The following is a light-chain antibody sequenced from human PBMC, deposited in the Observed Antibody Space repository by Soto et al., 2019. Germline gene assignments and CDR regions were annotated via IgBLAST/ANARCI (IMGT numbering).Light chain of an antibody. CDR3: QQFSSYPLT. CDR1: QTVRNNY. Sequence: EFVLTQSPGTLSLSPGERATLSCRASQTVRNNYLAWYQQKPGQAPRLLIYDASSRATGIPDRFSGGGSGTDFTLIISRLEPEDFAVYYCQQFSSYPLTFGEGTKV. J-gene: IGKJ4*01. CDR2: DAS. V-gene: IGKV3-20*01.